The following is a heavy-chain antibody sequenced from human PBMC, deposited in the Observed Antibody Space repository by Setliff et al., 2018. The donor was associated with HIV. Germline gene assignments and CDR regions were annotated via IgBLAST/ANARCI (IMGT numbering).Heavy chain of an antibody. J-gene: IGHJ4*02. CDR3: TRGDMIAFGGVGPFDY. CDR1: GGTFSSYA. CDR2: IIPIFGTA. D-gene: IGHD3-16*01. V-gene: IGHV1-69*13. Sequence: ASVKVSCKASGGTFSSYAISWVRQAPGQGLEWMGGIIPIFGTANYAQGFQGRVTITADESTSTAYMELSSLRSADTAVYYCTRGDMIAFGGVGPFDYWGQGTLVTVSS.